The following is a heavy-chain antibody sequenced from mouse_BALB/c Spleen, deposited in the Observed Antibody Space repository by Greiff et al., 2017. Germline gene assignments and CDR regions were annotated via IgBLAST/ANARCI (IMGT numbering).Heavy chain of an antibody. CDR1: GFTFSSYI. CDR2: ISSGGSYT. CDR3: TRDGGSYFDY. Sequence: DVKLVESGGGLVKPGGSLKLSCAASGFTFSSYIMSWVRQTPEKRLEWVATISSGGSYTYYPDSVKGRFTISRDNAKNTLYLQMSSLKSEDTAMYYCTRDGGSYFDYWGQGTTLTVSS. J-gene: IGHJ2*01. V-gene: IGHV5-6-4*01.